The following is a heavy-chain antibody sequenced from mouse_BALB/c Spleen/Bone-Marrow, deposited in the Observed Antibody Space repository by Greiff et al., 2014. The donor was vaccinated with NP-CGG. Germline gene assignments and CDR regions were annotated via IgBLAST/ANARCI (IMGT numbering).Heavy chain of an antibody. V-gene: IGHV6-6*02. CDR1: GFTFSNYW. J-gene: IGHJ3*01. Sequence: EVQRVESGGGLVQPGGSMKLSCVASGFTFSNYWMNWVRQSPEKGLEWVAEIRLKSNNYATHYAESVKGRFTISRDDSKSSVYLQMNNLRAEDTGIYYCTREGLRWGFAYWGQGTLVTVSA. CDR3: TREGLRWGFAY. D-gene: IGHD2-2*01. CDR2: IRLKSNNYAT.